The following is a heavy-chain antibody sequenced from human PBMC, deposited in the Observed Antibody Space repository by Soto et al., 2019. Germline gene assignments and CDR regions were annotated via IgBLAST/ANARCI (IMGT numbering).Heavy chain of an antibody. V-gene: IGHV1-69*08. D-gene: IGHD2-15*01. CDR1: GGTFSSYT. Sequence: QVQLVQSGAEVKKPGSSVKVSCKASGGTFSSYTISWVRQAPGQGLEWMGRIIPILGIANYAQKFQGRVTITADKSTSTAYMELSSLRSEDTAVYYCAREFIAMYYYYGMDVWGQGTTVTVSS. CDR3: AREFIAMYYYYGMDV. CDR2: IIPILGIA. J-gene: IGHJ6*02.